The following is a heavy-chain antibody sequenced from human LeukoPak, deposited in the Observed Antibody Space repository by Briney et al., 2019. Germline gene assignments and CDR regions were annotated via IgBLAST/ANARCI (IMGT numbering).Heavy chain of an antibody. CDR3: ARDKGEEMATITMGPYHWFDR. V-gene: IGHV4-39*07. D-gene: IGHD5-24*01. J-gene: IGHJ5*02. Sequence: SETLSLTCTVSGGSISSSSYYWGWIRQPPGKGLEWIGSIYYSGSTYYNPSLKSRVTISVDTSKNQFSLKLSSVTAADTAVYYCARDKGEEMATITMGPYHWFDRWGQGTLVTVSS. CDR1: GGSISSSSYY. CDR2: IYYSGST.